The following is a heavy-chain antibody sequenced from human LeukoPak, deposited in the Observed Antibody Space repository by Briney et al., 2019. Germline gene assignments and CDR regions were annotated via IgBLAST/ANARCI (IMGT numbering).Heavy chain of an antibody. CDR2: IYASGNI. Sequence: SETLSLTCTVAGDSISTFYWSWIRQPAGRGLEWIGLIYASGNIDYNPSLKSRLTLSLDTSKNQFSLKLSSVTAADTAIYYCARGPYGGYYFDYWGQGALVTVSS. D-gene: IGHD6-13*01. CDR1: GDSISTFY. CDR3: ARGPYGGYYFDY. V-gene: IGHV4-4*07. J-gene: IGHJ4*02.